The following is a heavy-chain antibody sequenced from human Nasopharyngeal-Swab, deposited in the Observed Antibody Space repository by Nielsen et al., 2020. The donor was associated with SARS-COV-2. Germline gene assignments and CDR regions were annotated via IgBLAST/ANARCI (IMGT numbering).Heavy chain of an antibody. J-gene: IGHJ4*02. V-gene: IGHV3-23*01. Sequence: ETLSLTCAASGFTFSSYAMSWVRQAPGEGLEWVSAISGSGNNTYYADSVKGRFTISRDNSKNMLYVQMNSLRAEDTAVYYCAKQGRTLGGWQRGAFDYWGQGTLVIVSS. CDR2: ISGSGNNT. CDR3: AKQGRTLGGWQRGAFDY. D-gene: IGHD6-19*01. CDR1: GFTFSSYA.